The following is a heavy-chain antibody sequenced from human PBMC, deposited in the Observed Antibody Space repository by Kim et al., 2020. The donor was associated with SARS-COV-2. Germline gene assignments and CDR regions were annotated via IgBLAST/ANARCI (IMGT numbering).Heavy chain of an antibody. J-gene: IGHJ6*02. Sequence: GGSLRLSCAASGFTFSSYGMHWVRQAPGKGLEWVAVIWYDGSNKYYADSMKGRFTISRDNSKNTLYLQMNSLRAEDTAVYYCARDTRDYYGMDVWGQGTTVTVSS. CDR2: IWYDGSNK. CDR1: GFTFSSYG. V-gene: IGHV3-33*01. CDR3: ARDTRDYYGMDV.